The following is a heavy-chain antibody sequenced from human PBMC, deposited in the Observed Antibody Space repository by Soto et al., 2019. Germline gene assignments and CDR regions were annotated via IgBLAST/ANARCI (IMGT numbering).Heavy chain of an antibody. CDR1: GYSFTSYW. CDR2: IDPSDSYT. J-gene: IGHJ6*02. V-gene: IGHV5-10-1*01. Sequence: PGESLKISCKGSGYSFTSYWISWVRQMPGKGLEWMGRIDPSDSYTNYSPSFRGHVTISADKSISTAYLQWSSLKASDTAMYYCARPLEGYYYGMDFWGQGTSVPVSS. CDR3: ARPLEGYYYGMDF.